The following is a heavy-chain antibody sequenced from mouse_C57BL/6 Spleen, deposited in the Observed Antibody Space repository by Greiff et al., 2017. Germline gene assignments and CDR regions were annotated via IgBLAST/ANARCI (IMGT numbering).Heavy chain of an antibody. Sequence: VQLKESGAELARPGASVKMSCKASGYTFTSYTMHWVKQRPGQGLEWIGYINPSSGYTKYNQKFKDKATLTADKSSSTAYMQLSSLTSEDSAVYYCARGVNWDAMDYWGQGTSVTVSS. CDR1: GYTFTSYT. V-gene: IGHV1-4*01. CDR3: ARGVNWDAMDY. D-gene: IGHD4-1*01. J-gene: IGHJ4*01. CDR2: INPSSGYT.